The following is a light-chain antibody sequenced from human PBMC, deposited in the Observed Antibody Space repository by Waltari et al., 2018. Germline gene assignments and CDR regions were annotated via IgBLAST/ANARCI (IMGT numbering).Light chain of an antibody. V-gene: IGLV8-61*01. CDR1: SGSVSTSNF. Sequence: QTVVTQEPSFSVSPGGTVTRTCGLNSGSVSTSNFPSWYQQTPGQAPRTLIYSTNTRSSGVPDRFSGSILGNKAALTITGAQADDECDYDCVVYVGSGISVFGGGTKLTVL. J-gene: IGLJ3*02. CDR2: STN. CDR3: VVYVGSGISV.